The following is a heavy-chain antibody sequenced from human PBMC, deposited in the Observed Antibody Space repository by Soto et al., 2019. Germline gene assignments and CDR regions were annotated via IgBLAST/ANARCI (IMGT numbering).Heavy chain of an antibody. V-gene: IGHV3-9*01. Sequence: VQLVESGGGLVQPGRSLRLSCAASGFTFDDYAMHWVRQAPGKGLEWVSGISWNSGSIGYADSVKGRFTISRDNAKNSLYLQMNSLRAEDTALYYCAKGLRFLEWLPTFDYWGQGTLVTVSS. CDR2: ISWNSGSI. J-gene: IGHJ4*02. CDR3: AKGLRFLEWLPTFDY. D-gene: IGHD3-3*01. CDR1: GFTFDDYA.